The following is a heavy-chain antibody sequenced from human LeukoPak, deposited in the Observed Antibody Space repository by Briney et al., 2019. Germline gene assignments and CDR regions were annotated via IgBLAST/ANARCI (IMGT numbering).Heavy chain of an antibody. Sequence: GGSLRLSCAASGFTYSSYWMHWVRQAPGKGLEWVAVIWYDGSNKYYADSVKGRFTISRDNSKNTLYLQMNSLRAEDTAVYYCARDPNVYSGYDWSGSYHYFDYWGQGTLVTVSS. V-gene: IGHV3-33*08. J-gene: IGHJ4*02. CDR1: GFTYSSYW. CDR3: ARDPNVYSGYDWSGSYHYFDY. CDR2: IWYDGSNK. D-gene: IGHD5-12*01.